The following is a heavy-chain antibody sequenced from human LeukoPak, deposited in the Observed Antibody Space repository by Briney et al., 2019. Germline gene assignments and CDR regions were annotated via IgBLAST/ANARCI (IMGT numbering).Heavy chain of an antibody. D-gene: IGHD2-15*01. J-gene: IGHJ4*02. Sequence: ASVKDSCKASGYTFTNYPMNWVRQAPGQGLEWMGWINTNTGNPMYARGFTERFVFSWDTSVTTAYLQIYSLKPEDTAVYFCARDTYCTGGRCYSRVGYWGQGTVVTVSS. CDR2: INTNTGNP. V-gene: IGHV7-4-1*01. CDR3: ARDTYCTGGRCYSRVGY. CDR1: GYTFTNYP.